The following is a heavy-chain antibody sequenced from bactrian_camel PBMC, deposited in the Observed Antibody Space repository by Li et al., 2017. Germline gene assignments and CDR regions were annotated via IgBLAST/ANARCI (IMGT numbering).Heavy chain of an antibody. V-gene: IGHV3S31*01. D-gene: IGHD3*01. CDR2: VYNGGGGGGTS. J-gene: IGHJ4*01. Sequence: VQLVESGGGSVQAGGSLRLSCVVSGDTASTYCMGWFRRHPGNASESVAGVYNGGGGGGTSYYADSVKGRFTISQDTAKNTLTLQMNSLKPDDTAYTTARWVPPRPVTVLLIRSCMTHGARAPRSPSP. CDR1: GDTASTYC. CDR3: RWVPPRPVTVLLIRSCMT.